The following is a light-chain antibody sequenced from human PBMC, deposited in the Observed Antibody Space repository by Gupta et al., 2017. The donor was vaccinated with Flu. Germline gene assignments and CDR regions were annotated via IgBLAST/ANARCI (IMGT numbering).Light chain of an antibody. J-gene: IGLJ3*02. CDR1: ALPKQF. V-gene: IGLV3-25*02. CDR3: QSADTSGTYRV. Sequence: SYELTQPPSVSVSPGQTARITCSGDALPKQFAYWYLQKPGQAPVLVIYKDNERPSGIPERFSGSSSGTTVTLTISGVQAEDEADYYCQSADTSGTYRVFGGGTKVSVL. CDR2: KDN.